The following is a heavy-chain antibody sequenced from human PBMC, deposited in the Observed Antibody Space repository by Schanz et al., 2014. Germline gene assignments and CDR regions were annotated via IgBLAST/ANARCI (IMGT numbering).Heavy chain of an antibody. CDR1: GFSFSRYG. D-gene: IGHD3-10*01. Sequence: QIQLVESGGGVVQPGTSLRLSCTISGFSFSRYGMHWVRQAPGKGLEWVAVISSDETVTYYVDSVKGRFTISRDTSKNTLYLQMSSLKTEDTAVYYCAVLGGFGELPLDYRGQGTLVTVSS. J-gene: IGHJ4*02. V-gene: IGHV3-30*03. CDR2: ISSDETVT. CDR3: AVLGGFGELPLDY.